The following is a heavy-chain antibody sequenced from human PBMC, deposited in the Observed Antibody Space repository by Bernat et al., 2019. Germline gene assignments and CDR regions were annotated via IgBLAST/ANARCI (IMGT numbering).Heavy chain of an antibody. J-gene: IGHJ6*02. D-gene: IGHD4-17*01. CDR2: ISAYNGNT. CDR3: ARDQLRGPPPYCYYGMDV. CDR1: GYTFTSYG. V-gene: IGHV1-18*01. Sequence: QVQLVQSGAEVKKPGASVKVSCKASGYTFTSYGISWVRQAPGQGLEWMGWISAYNGNTNYAQKLQGRVTMITDTSTSTAYMELRSLRSDDTAVYYCARDQLRGPPPYCYYGMDVWGQGTTVTVSS.